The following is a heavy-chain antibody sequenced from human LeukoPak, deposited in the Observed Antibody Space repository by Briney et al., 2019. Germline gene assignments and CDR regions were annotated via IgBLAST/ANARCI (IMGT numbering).Heavy chain of an antibody. J-gene: IGHJ4*02. V-gene: IGHV4-34*01. D-gene: IGHD2-2*01. CDR1: GGSFSGYY. Sequence: PSETLSLTCAVYGGSFSGYYWSWIRQPPGKGLEWIGEINHSGSTNNNSSLKSRVTISVDTSKNQFSLKLSSVTAADTALYYCARGRGGDIVVVPAATYFDYWGQGTLVTVSS. CDR2: INHSGST. CDR3: ARGRGGDIVVVPAATYFDY.